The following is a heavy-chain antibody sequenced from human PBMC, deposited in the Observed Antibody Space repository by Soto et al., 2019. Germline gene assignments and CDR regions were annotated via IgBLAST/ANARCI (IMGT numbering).Heavy chain of an antibody. Sequence: ASETLSLTCTVSGGTISSYYWSWIRQPPGKGLEWIGYIYYSGSTNYNPSLKSRVTISVDTSKNQFSLKLSSVTAADTAVYYCARVIAARPSGYYYYGMDVWGQGTTVTVSS. D-gene: IGHD6-6*01. CDR2: IYYSGST. CDR1: GGTISSYY. CDR3: ARVIAARPSGYYYYGMDV. V-gene: IGHV4-59*01. J-gene: IGHJ6*02.